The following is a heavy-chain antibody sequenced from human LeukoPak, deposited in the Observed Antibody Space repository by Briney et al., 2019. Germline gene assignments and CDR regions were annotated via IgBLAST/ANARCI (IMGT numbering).Heavy chain of an antibody. CDR2: IKPDGSEK. CDR3: ARDRYYVIDY. CDR1: GLTFSSCW. D-gene: IGHD1-26*01. Sequence: GGALRLSCVASGLTFSSCWMRLARQAPGKGLEWVASIKPDGSEKYYLDSVKGRFTISRDNAKNTLYLQMNSLRDEDTAVYYCARDRYYVIDYWGQGTLVAVSS. J-gene: IGHJ4*02. V-gene: IGHV3-7*01.